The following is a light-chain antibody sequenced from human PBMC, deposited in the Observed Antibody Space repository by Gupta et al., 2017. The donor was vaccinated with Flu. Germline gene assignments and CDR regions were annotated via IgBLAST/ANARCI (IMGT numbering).Light chain of an antibody. Sequence: VVVTPSRPSLPVPVGQPASISCRASQSLVHSDGNNFLNCFQQRLGQSPRRLIYQFSKWCSGVPNRVSGRWFGTDFTLKISRGVSKDIGISSCTRATDWRPRTFGQGTKVEIK. CDR1: QSLVHSDGNNF. CDR2: QFS. CDR3: TRATDWRPRT. J-gene: IGKJ1*01. V-gene: IGKV2-30*02.